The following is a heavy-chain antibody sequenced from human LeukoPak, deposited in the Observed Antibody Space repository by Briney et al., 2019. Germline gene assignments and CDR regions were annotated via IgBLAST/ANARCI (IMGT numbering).Heavy chain of an antibody. CDR2: ISGSGGST. Sequence: PGGSLKLPCAASGFTFSSYAMSWVRQPPGKGLEWFSAISGSGGSTYYADSVKGRFTISRDNSKNTLYLQMNSLRAEDTAVYYCAKDPPSVAGNAFDIWGQGTMVTVSS. J-gene: IGHJ3*02. CDR1: GFTFSSYA. V-gene: IGHV3-23*01. CDR3: AKDPPSVAGNAFDI. D-gene: IGHD6-19*01.